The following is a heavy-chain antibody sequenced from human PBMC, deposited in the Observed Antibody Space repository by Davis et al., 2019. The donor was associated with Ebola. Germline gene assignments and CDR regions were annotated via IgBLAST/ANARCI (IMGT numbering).Heavy chain of an antibody. Sequence: MPSEPLSLTFAVYGGSFSGYYWSWIRQPPGKGLEWIGEINRGGGTNYNPSLKSRVTISVDTSKNQFSLKLSSVTAADTAVYYCARARGYDSGWFDPWGQGTLVTVSS. V-gene: IGHV4-34*01. CDR3: ARARGYDSGWFDP. D-gene: IGHD5-12*01. CDR2: INRGGGT. J-gene: IGHJ5*02. CDR1: GGSFSGYY.